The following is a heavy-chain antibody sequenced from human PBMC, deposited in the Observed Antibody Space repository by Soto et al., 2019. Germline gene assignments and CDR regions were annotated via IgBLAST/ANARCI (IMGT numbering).Heavy chain of an antibody. CDR2: IYSGGST. CDR3: ASTTTVTWHYYYMDV. J-gene: IGHJ6*03. Sequence: HPGGSLRLSCAASGFTVSSNYMSWVRQAPGKGLEWVSVIYSGGSTYYADSVKGRFTISRDNSKNTLYLQMNSLRAEDTAVYYCASTTTVTWHYYYMDVWGKGTTVTVSS. CDR1: GFTVSSNY. V-gene: IGHV3-66*01. D-gene: IGHD4-17*01.